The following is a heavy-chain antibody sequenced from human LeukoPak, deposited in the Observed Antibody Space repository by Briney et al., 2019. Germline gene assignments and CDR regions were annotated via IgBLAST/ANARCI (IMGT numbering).Heavy chain of an antibody. Sequence: GGSQRLSCAASGFTFSNYAMNWVRQAPGKGLEWVSSISGSGINTYYADSVKGRFTISRDNSKNTLYLQMNSLRAEDTAVYYCAKDEAMIKIYYFDYWGQGTLVTVSS. CDR1: GFTFSNYA. CDR2: ISGSGINT. J-gene: IGHJ4*02. CDR3: AKDEAMIKIYYFDY. V-gene: IGHV3-23*01. D-gene: IGHD5-18*01.